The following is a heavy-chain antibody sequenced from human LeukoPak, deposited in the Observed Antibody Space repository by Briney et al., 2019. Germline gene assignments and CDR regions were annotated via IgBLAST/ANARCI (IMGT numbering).Heavy chain of an antibody. CDR3: AREAHYDYVWGSYRSNWFDP. CDR2: IYYSGST. D-gene: IGHD3-16*02. Sequence: SETLSLTCSVSGGSIMSSSYYWGWIRQPPGKGLEWIGSIYYSGSTYYNPSLRSRVTISVDTSKNQFSLKLSSVTAADTAVYYCAREAHYDYVWGSYRSNWFDPWGQGTLVTVSS. CDR1: GGSIMSSSYY. V-gene: IGHV4-39*07. J-gene: IGHJ5*02.